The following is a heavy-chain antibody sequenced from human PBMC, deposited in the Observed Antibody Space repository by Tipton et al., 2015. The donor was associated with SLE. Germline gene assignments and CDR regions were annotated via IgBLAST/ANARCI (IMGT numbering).Heavy chain of an antibody. V-gene: IGHV4-39*01. J-gene: IGHJ4*02. CDR1: GGSIGSGAYY. D-gene: IGHD3-16*01. CDR3: ARRGSKWPLDY. CDR2: IYYTGSL. Sequence: TLSLTCTVSGGSIGSGAYYWGWIRQPPGKGLEWMGSIYYTGSLYYNPSLQSRVTISVDTPKNQFSLKVNSLTTTDTAVYFCARRGSKWPLDYCGQGTLVTVSS.